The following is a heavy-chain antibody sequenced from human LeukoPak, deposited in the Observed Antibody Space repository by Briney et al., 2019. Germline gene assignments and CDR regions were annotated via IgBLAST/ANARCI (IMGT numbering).Heavy chain of an antibody. CDR2: ISGSGTST. CDR3: AKAAREDYTVTTFIDY. Sequence: GGSLRLSCAASGFTFSSYAMTWVRQAPGKGLEWVSAISGSGTSTYYAGSVKGRFTLSRDNSKNTVYPQMNSLRAEDTAVYYCAKAAREDYTVTTFIDYWGQGTLVTVSS. V-gene: IGHV3-23*01. J-gene: IGHJ4*02. CDR1: GFTFSSYA. D-gene: IGHD4-17*01.